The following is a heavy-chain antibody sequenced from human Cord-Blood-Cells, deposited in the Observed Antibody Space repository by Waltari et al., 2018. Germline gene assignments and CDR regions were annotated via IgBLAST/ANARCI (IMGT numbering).Heavy chain of an antibody. V-gene: IGHV1-69*10. CDR2: IIPILGIA. CDR1: GGTFSRYA. D-gene: IGHD3-10*01. CDR3: ARDYYGSGSYAFDI. Sequence: QVQLVQSGAEVKKPGSSVKVPCTASGGTFSRYAITWVRQAPGQGLEWMGGIIPILGIANYAQKFQGRVTITADKSTSTAYMELSSLRSEDTAVYYCARDYYGSGSYAFDIWGQGTMVTVSS. J-gene: IGHJ3*02.